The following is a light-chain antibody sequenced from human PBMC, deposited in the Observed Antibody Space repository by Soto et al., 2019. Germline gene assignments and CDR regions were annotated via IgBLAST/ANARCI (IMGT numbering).Light chain of an antibody. Sequence: QSALTQPPSASGSPGQSVTISCTGTSSDVGGYNYVSWYQQHPGKAPKLIIYEVTKRPSGVPDRFSGSKSGNTASLTVSGLQAEDEADYYCSSHAGINNVVFGGGTKATVL. CDR2: EVT. CDR3: SSHAGINNVV. V-gene: IGLV2-8*01. CDR1: SSDVGGYNY. J-gene: IGLJ3*02.